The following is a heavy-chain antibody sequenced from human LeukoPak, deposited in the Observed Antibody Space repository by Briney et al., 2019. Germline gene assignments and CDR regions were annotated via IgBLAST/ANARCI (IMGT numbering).Heavy chain of an antibody. D-gene: IGHD3-10*01. Sequence: GGSLRLSCAASGFTFSSYAMSWVRQAPGKGLEWVSAISGSGGSTYYADSVKGRFTISRDSSKNTLYLQMNDLRAEDTAVYYCTKERRVGGSYSDYWGQGTLVTVSS. J-gene: IGHJ4*02. CDR3: TKERRVGGSYSDY. CDR1: GFTFSSYA. CDR2: ISGSGGST. V-gene: IGHV3-23*01.